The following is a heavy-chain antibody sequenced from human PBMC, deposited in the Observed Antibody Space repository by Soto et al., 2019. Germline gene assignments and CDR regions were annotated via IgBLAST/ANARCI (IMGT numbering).Heavy chain of an antibody. CDR1: GFTFSSYA. CDR2: ISGSGST. D-gene: IGHD3-16*02. J-gene: IGHJ4*02. V-gene: IGHV3-23*01. CDR3: AKEKDYDYVWGSYRYTSDY. Sequence: LRLSCAASGFTFSSYAMSWVRQAPGKGLEWVSAISGSGSTFYADSVKGRFTISRDNSKNTLYLQMNSLRAEDTAVYYCAKEKDYDYVWGSYRYTSDYWGQGTLVTVSS.